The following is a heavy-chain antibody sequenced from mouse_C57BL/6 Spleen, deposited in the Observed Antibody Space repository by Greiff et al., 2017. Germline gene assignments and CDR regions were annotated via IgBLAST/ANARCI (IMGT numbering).Heavy chain of an antibody. CDR3: ARLVDY. Sequence: DVKLVESGGGLVKPGGSLKLSCAASGFTFSDYGMHWVRQAPENGLEWVAYISSGSSTIYYADTVKGRFTISRDNAKNTLFLQMTSLRSEDTAMYYCARLVDYWGQGTTLTVSS. D-gene: IGHD1-1*02. J-gene: IGHJ2*01. CDR1: GFTFSDYG. V-gene: IGHV5-17*01. CDR2: ISSGSSTI.